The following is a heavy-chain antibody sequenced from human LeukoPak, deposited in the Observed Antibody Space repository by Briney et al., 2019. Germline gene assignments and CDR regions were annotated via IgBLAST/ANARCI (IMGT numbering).Heavy chain of an antibody. CDR3: ARAFTSLEWLAHQDYYFDY. CDR1: GYTFTGYY. D-gene: IGHD6-19*01. V-gene: IGHV1-2*02. CDR2: INPNSGGT. Sequence: GASVKVSCEASGYTFTGYYMHWVRQAPGQGLEWMGWINPNSGGTNYAQKFQGRVTMTRDTPISTAYMELSRLRSDDTAVYYCARAFTSLEWLAHQDYYFDYWGQGTLVTVSS. J-gene: IGHJ4*02.